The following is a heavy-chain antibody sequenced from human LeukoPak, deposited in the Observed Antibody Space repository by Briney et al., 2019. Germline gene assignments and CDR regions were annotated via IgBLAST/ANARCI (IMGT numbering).Heavy chain of an antibody. CDR3: AKHPSGYYYDHFDY. D-gene: IGHD3-22*01. CDR1: GFTFSLFA. CDR2: ISYDGKDK. V-gene: IGHV3-30-3*02. J-gene: IGHJ4*02. Sequence: GGSLRLSCAASGFTFSLFAMHWVRQSPGKGLEWVAAISYDGKDKFYADSVQGRFTFSRDNSKNTLSLQMNSLRAEDTAVYYCAKHPSGYYYDHFDYWGQGTLVTVSS.